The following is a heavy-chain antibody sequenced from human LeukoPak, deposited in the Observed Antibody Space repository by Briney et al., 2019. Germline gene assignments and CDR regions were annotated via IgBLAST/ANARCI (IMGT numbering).Heavy chain of an antibody. V-gene: IGHV4-39*07. CDR3: ARTYSGYEIDGVDY. J-gene: IGHJ4*02. CDR2: IYYSGST. Sequence: PSETLSLTCTVSGGSISSSSYYWGWIRQPPGKGLEWIGSIYYSGSTYYNPTLKSRVTISVDTSKNQFSLKLSSVTAADTAVYYCARTYSGYEIDGVDYWGQGTLVTVSS. CDR1: GGSISSSSYY. D-gene: IGHD5-12*01.